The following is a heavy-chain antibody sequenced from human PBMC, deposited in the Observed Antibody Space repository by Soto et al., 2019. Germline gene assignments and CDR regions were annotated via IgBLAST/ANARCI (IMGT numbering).Heavy chain of an antibody. Sequence: ASVKVSFKRSWYRCPASGVGGVRQAPGQGLEWMGWISAYNGNTNYAQKLQGRVTMTTDTSTSTAYMELRSLRSDDTAVYYCARVRGEGPWVQGTLVTVSS. D-gene: IGHD3-10*01. J-gene: IGHJ5*02. CDR1: WYRCPASG. CDR2: ISAYNGNT. V-gene: IGHV1-18*01. CDR3: ARVRGEGP.